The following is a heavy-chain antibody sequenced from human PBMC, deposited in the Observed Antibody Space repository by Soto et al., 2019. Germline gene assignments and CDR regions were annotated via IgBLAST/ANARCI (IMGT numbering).Heavy chain of an antibody. D-gene: IGHD5-18*01. CDR2: INPNSGGT. J-gene: IGHJ6*02. V-gene: IGHV1-2*04. Sequence: ASVKVSCKASGYTFTGYYMHWVRQAPGQGLEWMGWINPNSGGTNYAQKFQGWVTMTRDTSISTAYMELSRLRSDDTAVYYCAKNTAMGGSYYYGMDVWGQGTTVTVS. CDR1: GYTFTGYY. CDR3: AKNTAMGGSYYYGMDV.